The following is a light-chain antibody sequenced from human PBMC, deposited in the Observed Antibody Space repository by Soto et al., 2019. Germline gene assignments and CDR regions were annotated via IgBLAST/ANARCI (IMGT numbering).Light chain of an antibody. CDR3: QQRSNWRRIT. CDR2: DAS. V-gene: IGKV3-11*01. J-gene: IGKJ5*01. Sequence: EIVLTQSPATLSLSPGERATLSCRASQSVSSYLAWYQQKPGQAPRLLIYDASNRATGIPARFSGSGSGTDFTLTISSLEPEDFAVYYCQQRSNWRRITFGQGTRLEI. CDR1: QSVSSY.